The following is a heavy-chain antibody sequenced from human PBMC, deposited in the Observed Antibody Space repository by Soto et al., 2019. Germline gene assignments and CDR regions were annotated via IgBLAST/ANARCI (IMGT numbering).Heavy chain of an antibody. CDR1: GYTFTNYG. Sequence: QVQLLQSGAEEKKPGASVKVSCKASGYTFTNYGITWVRQAPGQGLEWMGWISAYNGDTHYTQRLQGRVTMTTDTSTSTAYMELRGLRSDDTAVYYCARVRQIVGYFYYYMDVWGKGTTVTVFS. CDR3: ARVRQIVGYFYYYMDV. CDR2: ISAYNGDT. V-gene: IGHV1-18*01. J-gene: IGHJ6*03. D-gene: IGHD6-6*01.